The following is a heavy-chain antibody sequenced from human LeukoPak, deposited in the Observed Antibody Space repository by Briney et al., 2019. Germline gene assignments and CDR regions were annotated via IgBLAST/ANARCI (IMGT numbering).Heavy chain of an antibody. V-gene: IGHV1-46*01. D-gene: IGHD2-2*01. CDR3: ARVGGGCSSTSCPLDY. Sequence: GASVKVSCKASGYTFTSYYMHWVRQAPGQGLEWMGIINPSGGSTSYAQKLQGRVTMTRDTSTSTAYMELSSLRSEDTAVYYCARVGGGCSSTSCPLDYWGQGTLVTVSS. J-gene: IGHJ4*02. CDR1: GYTFTSYY. CDR2: INPSGGST.